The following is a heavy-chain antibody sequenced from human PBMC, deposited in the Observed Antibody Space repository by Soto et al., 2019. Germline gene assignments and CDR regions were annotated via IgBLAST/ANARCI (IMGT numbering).Heavy chain of an antibody. V-gene: IGHV4-59*01. CDR2: IYYSGST. J-gene: IGHJ4*02. Sequence: SETLSLTCTVSGGSISSYYWSWIRQPPGKGLEWMGYIYYSGSTNYNPSLKSRVTISVDTSKNQFSLKLSSVTAADTAVFYCPRASLDLRGYPDFDYWGQVTLVPVSS. CDR1: GGSISSYY. CDR3: PRASLDLRGYPDFDY. D-gene: IGHD3-22*01.